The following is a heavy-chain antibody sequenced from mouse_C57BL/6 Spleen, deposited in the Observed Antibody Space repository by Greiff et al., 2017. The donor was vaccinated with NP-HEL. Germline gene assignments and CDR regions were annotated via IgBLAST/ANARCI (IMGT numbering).Heavy chain of an antibody. CDR1: GFTFSDYG. J-gene: IGHJ4*01. Sequence: EVKLMESGGGLVKPGGSLKLSCAASGFTFSDYGMHWVRQAPEKGLEWVAYISSGSSTIYYADTVKGRFTISRDNAKNTLFLQMTSLRSEDTAKYCCASNYGSSPYAMDYWGQGTSVTVSS. CDR2: ISSGSSTI. CDR3: ASNYGSSPYAMDY. D-gene: IGHD1-1*01. V-gene: IGHV5-17*01.